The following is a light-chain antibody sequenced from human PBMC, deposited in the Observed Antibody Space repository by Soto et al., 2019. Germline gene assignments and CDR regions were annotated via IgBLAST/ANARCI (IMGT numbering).Light chain of an antibody. CDR2: GAS. Sequence: EIAMTQSLASLSVSPGGRATLSCRASQSVSSNLAWYQQKPGQAPRLLIYGASTRATGIPARFSGSGSGTEFTLTISSLQSEDFAVYYCQQYNNWPRTFGQGTKVDI. CDR1: QSVSSN. J-gene: IGKJ1*01. CDR3: QQYNNWPRT. V-gene: IGKV3-15*01.